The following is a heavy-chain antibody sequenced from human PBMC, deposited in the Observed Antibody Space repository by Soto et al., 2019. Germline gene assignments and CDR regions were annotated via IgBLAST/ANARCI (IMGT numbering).Heavy chain of an antibody. J-gene: IGHJ4*02. CDR1: GFTFSNYT. V-gene: IGHV3-30-3*01. CDR3: ATLFGGSSSSVDY. Sequence: QVQLVESGGGVVQPGRSLRLSCAASGFTFSNYTIYWVRQTPGKWLERVAVISYDGRNKYYADAVNGRFTISRDNSKDTLSLRMISLRTDDTAVDYCATLFGGSSSSVDYWGQRTLVTVS. CDR2: ISYDGRNK. D-gene: IGHD6-6*01.